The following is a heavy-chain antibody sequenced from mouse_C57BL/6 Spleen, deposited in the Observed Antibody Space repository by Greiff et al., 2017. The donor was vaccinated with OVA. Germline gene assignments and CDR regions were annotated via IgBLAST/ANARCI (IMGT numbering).Heavy chain of an antibody. CDR1: GFTFSDYY. V-gene: IGHV5-16*01. D-gene: IGHD1-1*01. CDR2: INYDGSST. Sequence: EVMLVESEGGLVQPGRSMKLSCTASGFTFSDYYMAWVRQVPEKGLEWVANINYDGSSTYYLDSLKSRFIISRDNAKNILYLQMSSLKSEDTATYYCARGGYYGSSYYYAMDYWGQGTSVTVSS. J-gene: IGHJ4*01. CDR3: ARGGYYGSSYYYAMDY.